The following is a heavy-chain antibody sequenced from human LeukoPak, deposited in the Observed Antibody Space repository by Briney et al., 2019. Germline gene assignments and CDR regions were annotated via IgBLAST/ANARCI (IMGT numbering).Heavy chain of an antibody. CDR1: GGSISSYY. Sequence: SETLSLTCTVSGGSISSYYWSWIRQPPGKGLEWIGYIYYSGITDYYPSLRSRVSISVDTSKNHFSLQLSSVTAADTAVYYCAREDYCGGGSCYSGYFQHWGQGTLVTVSS. V-gene: IGHV4-59*01. D-gene: IGHD2-15*01. CDR3: AREDYCGGGSCYSGYFQH. J-gene: IGHJ1*01. CDR2: IYYSGIT.